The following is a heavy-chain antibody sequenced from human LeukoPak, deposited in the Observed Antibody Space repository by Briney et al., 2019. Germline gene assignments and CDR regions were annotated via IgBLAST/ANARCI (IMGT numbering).Heavy chain of an antibody. J-gene: IGHJ4*02. V-gene: IGHV3-9*01. Sequence: GGSLRLSCAASGFTFDDYAMHWVRQAPGKGLEWVSGISWNSGSIGYADSVKGRFTISRDNAKNSLYLQMNSLRAEDTALYYCAKGGPFGELPIAYFDYWGQGTLVTVSS. D-gene: IGHD3-10*01. CDR3: AKGGPFGELPIAYFDY. CDR2: ISWNSGSI. CDR1: GFTFDDYA.